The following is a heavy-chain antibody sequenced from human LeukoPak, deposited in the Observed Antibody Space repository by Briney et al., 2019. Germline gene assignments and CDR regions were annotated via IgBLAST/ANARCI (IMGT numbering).Heavy chain of an antibody. Sequence: GWSLRLSCAASGFTFSSYAMHWVRQAPGKGLEWVAIISNDGSNKYYADSVKGRFTLPRDHSKYTVYLQMNSLRAEDTAVYYCARDLGLGRGWYGGDFWGQGTLVTVSS. D-gene: IGHD6-19*01. V-gene: IGHV3-30*04. CDR1: GFTFSSYA. J-gene: IGHJ4*02. CDR2: ISNDGSNK. CDR3: ARDLGLGRGWYGGDF.